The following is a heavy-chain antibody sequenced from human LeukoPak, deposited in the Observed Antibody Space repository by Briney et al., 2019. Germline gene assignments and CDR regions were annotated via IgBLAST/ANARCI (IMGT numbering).Heavy chain of an antibody. Sequence: PSETLSLTCTVSGGSISSYYWSWIRQPAGKGLEWIGRIYTSGSTNYNPSLKSRVTMSVDTSKNQFSLKLSSVTAADTAVYYCARGDGYNFQGVFDYWGQGTLVTVSS. CDR2: IYTSGST. V-gene: IGHV4-4*07. CDR3: ARGDGYNFQGVFDY. J-gene: IGHJ4*02. CDR1: GGSISSYY. D-gene: IGHD5-12*01.